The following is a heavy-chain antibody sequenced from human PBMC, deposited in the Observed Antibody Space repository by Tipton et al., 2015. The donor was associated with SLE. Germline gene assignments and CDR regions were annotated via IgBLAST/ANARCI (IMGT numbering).Heavy chain of an antibody. CDR1: GFNFSDHY. Sequence: SLRLSCAASGFNFSDHYMDWVRQAPGKGLEWVGRTRNKANSYTTEYAASVKGRFTISRDDSKNSLYLQMNSLKTEDTAVYYCASLGFSSSSYFDYWGQVTLVTVSS. CDR3: ASLGFSSSSYFDY. D-gene: IGHD6-6*01. J-gene: IGHJ4*02. V-gene: IGHV3-72*01. CDR2: TRNKANSYTT.